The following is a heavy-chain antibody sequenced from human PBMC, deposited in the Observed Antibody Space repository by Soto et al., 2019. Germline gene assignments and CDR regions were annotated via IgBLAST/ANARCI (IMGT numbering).Heavy chain of an antibody. D-gene: IGHD3-9*01. J-gene: IGHJ5*02. CDR1: GFTFSSYS. CDR2: ISSSSSYI. CDR3: ARASWTNAYYDILTGPFDP. V-gene: IGHV3-21*01. Sequence: EVQLVESGGGLVKPGGSLRLSCAASGFTFSSYSMNWVRQAPGKGLEWVSSISSSSSYIYYADSVKGRFTISRDNAKNSLYLQMNSLRAEDTAVYYCARASWTNAYYDILTGPFDPWGQGTLVTVSS.